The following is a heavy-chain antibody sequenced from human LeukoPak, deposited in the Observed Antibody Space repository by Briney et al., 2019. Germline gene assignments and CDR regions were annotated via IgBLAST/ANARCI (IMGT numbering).Heavy chain of an antibody. CDR1: GVSISSSNSY. V-gene: IGHV4-61*05. CDR2: IYYSGST. Sequence: TSETLSLTCTVSGVSISSSNSYWGWIRQPPGKGLEWIGYIYYSGSTNYNPSLKSRVTISVDTSKNQFSLKLSSVTAADTAVYYCASSPHLQSWGQGTLVTVSS. J-gene: IGHJ5*02. D-gene: IGHD4-11*01. CDR3: ASSPHLQS.